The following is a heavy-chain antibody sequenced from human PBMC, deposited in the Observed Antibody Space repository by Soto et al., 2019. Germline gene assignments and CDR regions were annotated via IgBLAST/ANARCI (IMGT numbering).Heavy chain of an antibody. CDR1: GGSFSNYY. Sequence: PSETLSLTCAVYGGSFSNYYWSWIRQPPGKGLEWIGEINQVGSTTYNPSLKSRVTMSLDTSKNQYFLKLNSVTAADTAVYYCAPVRNFDKLFSLWGQGTPVTVSS. D-gene: IGHD3-9*01. J-gene: IGHJ4*02. CDR3: APVRNFDKLFSL. CDR2: INQVGST. V-gene: IGHV4-34*01.